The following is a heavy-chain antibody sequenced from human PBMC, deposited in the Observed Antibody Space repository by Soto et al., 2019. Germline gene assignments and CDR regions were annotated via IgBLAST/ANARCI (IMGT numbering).Heavy chain of an antibody. J-gene: IGHJ6*02. CDR1: GFTFSDYY. D-gene: IGHD6-13*01. CDR2: ISSSGSTI. V-gene: IGHV3-11*01. Sequence: AGGSLRLSCAASGFTFSDYYMSWIRQAPGKGLEWVSYISSSGSTIYYADSVKGRFTISRDNAKNSLYLQMNSLRAEDTAVYYCAREGAYSSSWPEYYYYGMDVWGQGTTVTVSS. CDR3: AREGAYSSSWPEYYYYGMDV.